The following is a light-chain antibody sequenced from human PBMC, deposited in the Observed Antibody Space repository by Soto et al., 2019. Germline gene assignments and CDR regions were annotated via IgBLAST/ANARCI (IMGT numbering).Light chain of an antibody. V-gene: IGLV2-14*01. CDR2: AVS. CDR3: SSYTSTSTLV. CDR1: SSDVGGYNN. Sequence: QSVLTQPAPVSGSPGQSITISCTGTSSDVGGYNNVSWCQQHPGKAPKLIIYAVSNRPSGVSNRFSGSKSGDTASLTISGLQAEDEADYYCSSYTSTSTLVFGTGTKVTVL. J-gene: IGLJ1*01.